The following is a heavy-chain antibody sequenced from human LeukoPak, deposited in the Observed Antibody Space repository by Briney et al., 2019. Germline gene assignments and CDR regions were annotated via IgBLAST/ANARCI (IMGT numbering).Heavy chain of an antibody. J-gene: IGHJ4*02. D-gene: IGHD1-26*01. V-gene: IGHV3-30*02. CDR1: GFTFSSYG. CDR3: AKDLGSYEGYYFDY. Sequence: GGSLRLSCAASGFTFSSYGMHWVRQAPGKGLGWVAFIRFDGSNKYYADSVKGRLTISRDNSKNTLYLQMNSLRAEDTAVYYCAKDLGSYEGYYFDYWGQGTLVTVSS. CDR2: IRFDGSNK.